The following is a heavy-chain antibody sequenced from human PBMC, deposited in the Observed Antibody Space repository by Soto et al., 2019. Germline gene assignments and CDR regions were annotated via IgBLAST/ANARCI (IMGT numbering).Heavy chain of an antibody. CDR1: GFTFSSNG. V-gene: IGHV3-30*03. Sequence: QVQLVESGGGVVQPGSSRRLTCAASGFTFSSNGMHWVRQPPGKGLEWVALIAYDGSKTYYGDSVRGRFTISRDNSENTLFLQMNSLRAEDTAVYYCARWVGGSMFDNSGKYDSWGQGTLVTVSS. J-gene: IGHJ5*01. D-gene: IGHD3-22*01. CDR2: IAYDGSKT. CDR3: ARWVGGSMFDNSGKYDS.